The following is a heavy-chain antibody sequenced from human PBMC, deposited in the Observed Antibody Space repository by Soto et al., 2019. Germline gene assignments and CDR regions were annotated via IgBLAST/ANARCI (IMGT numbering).Heavy chain of an antibody. J-gene: IGHJ4*02. Sequence: GGSLRLSCAASGFTFSNAWMSWVRQAPGKGLEWVGRIKSKTDGGTTDYAAPVKGRFTISRDESKNTLYLQMNSLKTEDTAVYYCTTDRMPHDYGDSPFDYWGQGTLVTVSS. V-gene: IGHV3-15*01. CDR2: IKSKTDGGTT. CDR1: GFTFSNAW. CDR3: TTDRMPHDYGDSPFDY. D-gene: IGHD4-17*01.